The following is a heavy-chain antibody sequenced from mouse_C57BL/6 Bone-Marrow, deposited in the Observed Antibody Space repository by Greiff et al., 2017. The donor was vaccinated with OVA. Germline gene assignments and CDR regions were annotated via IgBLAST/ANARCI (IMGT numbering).Heavy chain of an antibody. CDR3: ASLNYYGSSDWYFDV. Sequence: EVMLVESGGGLVQPGESLKLSCESNEYEFPSHDMSWVRKTPEKRLELVAAINSDGGSTYYPDTMERRFIISRDNTKKTLYLQMSSLRSEDTALYYCASLNYYGSSDWYFDVWGTGTTVTVSS. V-gene: IGHV5-2*01. CDR1: EYEFPSHD. CDR2: INSDGGST. D-gene: IGHD1-1*01. J-gene: IGHJ1*03.